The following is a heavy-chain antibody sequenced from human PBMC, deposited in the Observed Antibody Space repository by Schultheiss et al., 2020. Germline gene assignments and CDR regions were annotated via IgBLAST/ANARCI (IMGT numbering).Heavy chain of an antibody. Sequence: SETLSLTCVVSGGSISSHNWWSWVRQPPGKGLEWIGSIYYSGSTYYNPSLKSRVTISVDTSKNQFSLKLSSVTAADTAVYYCARQAYYDFWSGYYNWFDPWGQGTLVTVSS. D-gene: IGHD3-3*01. J-gene: IGHJ5*02. CDR2: IYYSGST. CDR3: ARQAYYDFWSGYYNWFDP. V-gene: IGHV4-39*01. CDR1: GGSISSHNW.